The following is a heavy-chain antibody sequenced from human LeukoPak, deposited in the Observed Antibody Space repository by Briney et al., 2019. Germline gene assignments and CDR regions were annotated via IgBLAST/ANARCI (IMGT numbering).Heavy chain of an antibody. J-gene: IGHJ6*03. CDR2: ISSSGSTI. CDR3: ARAPNSPYNWNYRGYYNYMDV. CDR1: GFTFSSYE. D-gene: IGHD1-7*01. V-gene: IGHV3-48*03. Sequence: GGSLRLSCAASGFTFSSYEMNWVRQAPGKGLEWVSYISSSGSTIYYADSVKGRFTISRDNAKNSLYLQMNSLRAGDTAVYYCARAPNSPYNWNYRGYYNYMDVWGKGTTVTVSS.